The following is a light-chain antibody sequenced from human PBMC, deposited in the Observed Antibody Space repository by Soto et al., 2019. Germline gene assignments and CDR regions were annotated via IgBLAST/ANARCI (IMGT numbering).Light chain of an antibody. J-gene: IGKJ2*01. V-gene: IGKV1-27*01. Sequence: DIQMTQSPSSLSASVGDRVTITCRASQDIRKYLAWYQQKPGKVPKLLIYAASTLQSGVPSRFSGSGSGTDFTLTISSLQPEDVATYYCQKYDSVPYTFGQGIKLEIK. CDR1: QDIRKY. CDR2: AAS. CDR3: QKYDSVPYT.